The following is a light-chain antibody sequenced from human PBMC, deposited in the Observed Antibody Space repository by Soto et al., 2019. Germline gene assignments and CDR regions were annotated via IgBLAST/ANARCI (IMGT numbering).Light chain of an antibody. CDR1: QSVSSY. CDR3: QQRSNRPLT. Sequence: EIVLTQSPATLSLSPGERATLSCRADQSVSSYLAWYQQKPGQAPRLLIYDTSNRATGIPARFSGSGSGTDFTLTISSLEPEVFAVYYCQQRSNRPLTFGGGTKVEIK. J-gene: IGKJ4*01. CDR2: DTS. V-gene: IGKV3-11*01.